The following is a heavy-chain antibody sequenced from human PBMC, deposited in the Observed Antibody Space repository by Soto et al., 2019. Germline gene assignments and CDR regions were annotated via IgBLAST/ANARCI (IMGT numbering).Heavy chain of an antibody. J-gene: IGHJ3*02. Sequence: ASVKVSCKVSGYTLTELSMHWVRQAPGKGLEWMGGFDPEDGETIYAQKFQGRVTMTEDTSTDTAYMELSSLRSEDTAVYYCATGTRTIDAFDIWGQGTMVTVSS. V-gene: IGHV1-24*01. CDR1: GYTLTELS. CDR3: ATGTRTIDAFDI. D-gene: IGHD1-7*01. CDR2: FDPEDGET.